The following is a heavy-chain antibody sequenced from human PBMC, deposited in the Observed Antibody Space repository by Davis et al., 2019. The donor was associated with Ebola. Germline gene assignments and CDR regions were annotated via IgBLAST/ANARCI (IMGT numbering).Heavy chain of an antibody. CDR3: TRENGGNSDY. CDR2: IYSGGST. CDR1: GFTVSSNY. J-gene: IGHJ4*02. D-gene: IGHD4-23*01. V-gene: IGHV3-53*01. Sequence: GESLKISCAASGFTVSSNYMSWVRQAPGKGLEWVSVIYSGGSTYYADSVKGRFTISRDNAKNSLYLQMNSLKTEDTAVYYCTRENGGNSDYWGQGTLVTVSS.